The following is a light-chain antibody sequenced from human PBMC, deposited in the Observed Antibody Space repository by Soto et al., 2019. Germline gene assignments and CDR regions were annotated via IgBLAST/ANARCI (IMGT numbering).Light chain of an antibody. CDR3: QNYGSLTSST. J-gene: IGKJ1*01. Sequence: EIVLTQSPGTLSLSPGERATLSCRASQSVSSSYLAWYQQKPGQAPRLIIYGASSRATGIPDRFSGSGSGTDFTLTISRLEPEDFAVYYCQNYGSLTSSTFGQGNKVEIK. CDR2: GAS. V-gene: IGKV3-20*01. CDR1: QSVSSSY.